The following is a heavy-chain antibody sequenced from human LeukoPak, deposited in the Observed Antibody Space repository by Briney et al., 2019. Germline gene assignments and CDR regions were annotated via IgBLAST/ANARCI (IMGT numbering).Heavy chain of an antibody. CDR3: ARAPLGYCSSTSCYTTDWYFDL. J-gene: IGHJ2*01. D-gene: IGHD2-2*02. Sequence: SQTLSPTCTVSGGSISSGGYYWSWIRQHPGKGLEWIGYIYYSGSTYYNPSLKSRVTISVDTSKNQFSLKLSSVTAADTAVYYCARAPLGYCSSTSCYTTDWYFDLWGRGTLVTVSS. CDR1: GGSISSGGYY. CDR2: IYYSGST. V-gene: IGHV4-31*03.